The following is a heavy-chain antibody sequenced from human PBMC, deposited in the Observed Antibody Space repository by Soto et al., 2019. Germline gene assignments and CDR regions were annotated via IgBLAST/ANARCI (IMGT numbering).Heavy chain of an antibody. V-gene: IGHV3-30*18. CDR2: ISFDGRNT. D-gene: IGHD3-22*01. CDR1: GFTFNSYG. CDR3: AKDTYYYDSSGYYIFGS. Sequence: GGSLRLACAASGFTFNSYGMHWVRQAPGKGLEWVVVISFDGRNTYYADSVKGRFTISRDNSKNTLYLQMNSLRAEDTAVYYCAKDTYYYDSSGYYIFGSWGQGTLVTVSS. J-gene: IGHJ4*02.